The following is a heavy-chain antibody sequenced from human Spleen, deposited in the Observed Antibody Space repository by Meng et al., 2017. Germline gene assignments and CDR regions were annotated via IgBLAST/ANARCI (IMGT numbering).Heavy chain of an antibody. V-gene: IGHV3-23*01. J-gene: IGHJ4*02. CDR2: ISISGDTT. Sequence: GESLKISCAASGFTFSSYTMNWVRQAPGKGLEWVSSISISGDTTSYADSVKGRFTISRDNSKNTLFLQMNSLRAEDTAVYYCAKEIRPNDYWGQGTLVTVSS. CDR3: AKEIRPNDY. CDR1: GFTFSSYT.